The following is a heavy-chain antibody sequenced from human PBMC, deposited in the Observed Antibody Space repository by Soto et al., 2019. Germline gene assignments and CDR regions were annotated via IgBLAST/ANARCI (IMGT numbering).Heavy chain of an antibody. J-gene: IGHJ6*02. CDR2: ISAYNGNT. V-gene: IGHV1-18*01. CDR3: AREVRGSYPTCYYYYGMDV. Sequence: SLKVSCKASGYSFNSYGISWVRQAPGQGLEWMGWISAYNGNTNYAQKLQGRVTMTTDTSTSTAYMELRSLRSDDTAMYYCAREVRGSYPTCYYYYGMDVWGQ. CDR1: GYSFNSYG. D-gene: IGHD1-26*01.